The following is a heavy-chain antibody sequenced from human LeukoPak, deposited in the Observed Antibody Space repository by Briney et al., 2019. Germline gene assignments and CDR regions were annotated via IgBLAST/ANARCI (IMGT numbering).Heavy chain of an antibody. Sequence: SETLSLTCAVYGGSFSGYYWSWIRQPPGKGLEWIGEINHSGSTNYNPSLKSRVTISVDTSKNQFSLKLSSVTAVDTAVYYCARGGYGYSYGYSFDYWGQGTLVTVSS. V-gene: IGHV4-34*01. CDR1: GGSFSGYY. CDR3: ARGGYGYSYGYSFDY. D-gene: IGHD5-18*01. J-gene: IGHJ4*02. CDR2: INHSGST.